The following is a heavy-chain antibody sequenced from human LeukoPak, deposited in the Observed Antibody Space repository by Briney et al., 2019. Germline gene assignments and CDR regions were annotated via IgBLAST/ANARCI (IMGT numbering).Heavy chain of an antibody. J-gene: IGHJ6*03. Sequence: GESLKISCKGSGYSFTSYWIGWVRQMPGKGLEWMGIIYPGDSDTRYSPSFQGQVTISADKSISTAYLQWSSLKASDTAMYYCARLGPMVRGVSSYCYMDVWGKGTTVTISS. CDR3: ARLGPMVRGVSSYCYMDV. CDR1: GYSFTSYW. V-gene: IGHV5-51*01. CDR2: IYPGDSDT. D-gene: IGHD3-10*01.